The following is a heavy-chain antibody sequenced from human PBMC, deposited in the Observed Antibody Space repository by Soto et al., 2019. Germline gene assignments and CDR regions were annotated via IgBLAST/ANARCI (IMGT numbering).Heavy chain of an antibody. Sequence: EVQLVESGGGLVKPGGSLRLSCAASGFTFSSYSMNWVRQAPGKGLEWVSSISSSSSYIYYADSVKGRFTISRDNAKNSLYLQMNSLRAEDTAVYYCARVYSSSWDIDYWGQGTLVTVSS. CDR3: ARVYSSSWDIDY. CDR2: ISSSSSYI. J-gene: IGHJ4*02. D-gene: IGHD6-13*01. CDR1: GFTFSSYS. V-gene: IGHV3-21*01.